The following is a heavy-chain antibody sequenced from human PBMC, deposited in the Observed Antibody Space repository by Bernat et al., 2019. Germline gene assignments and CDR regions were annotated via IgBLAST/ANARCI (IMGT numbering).Heavy chain of an antibody. Sequence: QVQLQESGPGLVKPSETLSLTCTVSGGSISSYYWSWIRQPPGKGLEWIGYIYYSGSTNYNPSLKSRVTISVDTSKNQYSLPMSSVTAADTAEYYCARVMDIGDFDIWGQATVVTVSS. V-gene: IGHV4-59*01. CDR2: IYYSGST. J-gene: IGHJ3*02. CDR3: ARVMDIGDFDI. CDR1: GGSISSYY. D-gene: IGHD2-2*03.